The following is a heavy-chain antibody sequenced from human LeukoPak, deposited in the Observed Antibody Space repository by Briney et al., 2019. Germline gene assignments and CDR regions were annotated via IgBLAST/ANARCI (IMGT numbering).Heavy chain of an antibody. CDR1: GGSISSSSYY. CDR2: IYYSGST. V-gene: IGHV4-39*01. Sequence: SETLSLTCTVSGGSISSSSYYWGWTRQPPGKGLEWIGSIYYSGSTYYNPSLKSRVTISVDTSKNQFSLKLSSVTAADTAVYYCARLCVAAAYHDYWGQGTLVTVSS. CDR3: ARLCVAAAYHDY. J-gene: IGHJ4*02. D-gene: IGHD6-13*01.